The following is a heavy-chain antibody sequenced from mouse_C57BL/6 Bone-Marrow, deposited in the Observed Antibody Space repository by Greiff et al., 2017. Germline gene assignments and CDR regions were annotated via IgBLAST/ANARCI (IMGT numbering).Heavy chain of an antibody. V-gene: IGHV1-61*01. J-gene: IGHJ3*01. CDR3: ASPYDYDSWFAY. CDR2: IYPSDSET. D-gene: IGHD2-4*01. CDR1: GYTFTSYW. Sequence: QVQLQQPGAELVRPGSSVKLSCKASGYTFTSYWMDWVKQRPGQGLEWIGNIYPSDSETHYNQKFKDKATLTVDKSSSTAYMQLSSLTSEVSAVYYCASPYDYDSWFAYWGQGTLVTVSA.